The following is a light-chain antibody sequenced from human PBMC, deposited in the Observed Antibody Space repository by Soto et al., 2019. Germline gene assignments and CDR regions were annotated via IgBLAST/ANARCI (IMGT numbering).Light chain of an antibody. CDR2: GAS. CDR3: PQLNAYPLT. J-gene: IGKJ5*01. V-gene: IGKV1-9*01. CDR1: QGTSSY. Sequence: EIQVTQSPSTLSASVGDRVTITCRASQGTSSYLAWFQQKPGRAPKLLIYGASTLQSGVPARFSGSGSGTDFTLTISNLQPEDFATYYCPQLNAYPLTFGQGTRLEIK.